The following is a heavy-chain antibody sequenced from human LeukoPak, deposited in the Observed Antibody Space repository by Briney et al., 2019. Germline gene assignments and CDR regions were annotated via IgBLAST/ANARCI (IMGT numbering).Heavy chain of an antibody. D-gene: IGHD4-17*01. CDR3: ARHGYGSQGNWFDP. CDR1: GGSISSSSYY. J-gene: IGHJ5*02. V-gene: IGHV4-39*01. CDR2: IYYSGST. Sequence: SETLSLTCTVSGGSISSSSYYWGWIRQPPGKGLEWIGSIYYSGSTYYNPSLKSRVTISVDTSKNQFSLKLTSVTAADTAVYFCARHGYGSQGNWFDPWGQGPLVTVSS.